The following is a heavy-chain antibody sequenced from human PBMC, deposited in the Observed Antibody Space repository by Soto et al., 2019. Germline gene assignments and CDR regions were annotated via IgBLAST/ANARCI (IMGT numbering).Heavy chain of an antibody. V-gene: IGHV3-23*01. Sequence: GGSLRVSCAASGFTFSSYAMSWVSQATGKGLEWVSAISGSGGSTYYADSVKGRFTISRDNSKNTLYLQMNSLRAEDTAVYYSAKVVLRYFDWPNGGFDYWGQGTLVTVSS. J-gene: IGHJ4*02. CDR3: AKVVLRYFDWPNGGFDY. CDR1: GFTFSSYA. CDR2: ISGSGGST. D-gene: IGHD3-9*01.